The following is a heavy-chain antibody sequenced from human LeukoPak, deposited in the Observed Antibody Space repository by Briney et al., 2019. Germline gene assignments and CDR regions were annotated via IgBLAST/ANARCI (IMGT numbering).Heavy chain of an antibody. D-gene: IGHD2-15*01. CDR2: ISYDGSNK. CDR1: GFTFSSYA. V-gene: IGHV3-30*04. Sequence: GGSLRLSCAASGFTFSSYAMHWVRQAPGKGLEWVAVISYDGSNKYYADSVKGRFTISRDNAKNSLYLQMNSLRAEDTAVYYCARGEGYCSGGSCYSVKAYYGMDVWGQGTTVTVSS. CDR3: ARGEGYCSGGSCYSVKAYYGMDV. J-gene: IGHJ6*02.